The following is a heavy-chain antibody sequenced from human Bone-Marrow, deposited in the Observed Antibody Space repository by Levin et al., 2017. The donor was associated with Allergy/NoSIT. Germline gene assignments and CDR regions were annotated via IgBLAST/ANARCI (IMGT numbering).Heavy chain of an antibody. J-gene: IGHJ4*02. CDR1: GGSISSSNW. CDR2: IYHSGST. D-gene: IGHD6-19*01. Sequence: PSETLSLTCAVSGGSISSSNWWSWVRQPPGKGLEWIGEIYHSGSTNYNPSLKSRVTISVDKSKNQFSLKLSSVTAADTAVYYCARDAPHWGYSSGWFDWGQGTLVTVSS. CDR3: ARDAPHWGYSSGWFD. V-gene: IGHV4-4*02.